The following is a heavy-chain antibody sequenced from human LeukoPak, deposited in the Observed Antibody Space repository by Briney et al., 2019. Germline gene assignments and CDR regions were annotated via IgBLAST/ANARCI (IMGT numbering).Heavy chain of an antibody. CDR1: GFTFSSYA. V-gene: IGHV3-33*08. CDR3: ARDIGIAVAGSFDY. D-gene: IGHD6-19*01. CDR2: IWYDGSNK. Sequence: PGGSLRLSCAASGFTFSSYAMHWVRQAPGKGLEWVAVIWYDGSNKYYADSVKGRFTISRDNSKNTLYLQMNSLRAEDTAVYYCARDIGIAVAGSFDYWGQGTLVTVSS. J-gene: IGHJ4*02.